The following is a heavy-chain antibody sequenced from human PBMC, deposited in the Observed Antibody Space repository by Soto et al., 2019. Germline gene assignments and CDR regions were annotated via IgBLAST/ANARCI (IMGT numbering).Heavy chain of an antibody. D-gene: IGHD6-13*01. J-gene: IGHJ4*02. CDR1: GFTFSTYA. CDR3: AKDRALGAAAADFDY. Sequence: QVQLVESGGGVVQPGMSLRLSCGASGFTFSTYAMHWVRQAPGKGLEWVAVISYGGDHQYYADSVKGRFTISRDKSEKTLHLQMNSLRAEDTAMYYCAKDRALGAAAADFDYWGRGTLVTVSS. CDR2: ISYGGDHQ. V-gene: IGHV3-30*18.